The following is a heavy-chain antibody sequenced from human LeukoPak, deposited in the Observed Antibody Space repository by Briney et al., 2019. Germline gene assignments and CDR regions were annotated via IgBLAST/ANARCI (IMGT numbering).Heavy chain of an antibody. CDR2: IISDGSSA. CDR1: GFTFSSYW. D-gene: IGHD4-11*01. V-gene: IGHV3-74*01. J-gene: IGHJ4*02. CDR3: ARDLDYSNYVGY. Sequence: GGSLRLSCAASGFTFSSYWMHWVRQAPGKGLVWVSRIISDGSSATHADSVKGRFTMSRDNAKNMLYLQMNSLRAEDTAVYYCARDLDYSNYVGYWGQGTLVTVSS.